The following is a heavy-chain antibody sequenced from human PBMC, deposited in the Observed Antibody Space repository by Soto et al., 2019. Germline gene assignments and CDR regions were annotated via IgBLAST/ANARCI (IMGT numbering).Heavy chain of an antibody. V-gene: IGHV3-11*01. J-gene: IGHJ4*02. Sequence: GGSLRLSCAASGFSFSDHYMTWIRQAPGKGLEWVSYISGSGTTIYYTDSVKGRFTVSRDNAKNSVYLHMNSLGAEDTAVYYCAGDPYYYASDYWGQGTLVTVSS. CDR2: ISGSGTTI. CDR3: AGDPYYYASDY. CDR1: GFSFSDHY. D-gene: IGHD3-10*01.